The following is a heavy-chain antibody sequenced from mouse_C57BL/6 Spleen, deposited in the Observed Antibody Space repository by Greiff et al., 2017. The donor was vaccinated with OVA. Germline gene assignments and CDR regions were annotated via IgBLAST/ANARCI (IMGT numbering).Heavy chain of an antibody. CDR1: GYTFTSYW. CDR3: ARRSPFRFDY. CDR2: IDPSDSYT. Sequence: QVQLQQPGAELVMPGASVKLSCKASGYTFTSYWMHWVKQRPGQGLEWIGEIDPSDSYTNYNQKFKGKSTLTVDKSSSTAYMQLSSLTSEDSAVYYCARRSPFRFDYWGQGTTLTVSS. J-gene: IGHJ2*01. V-gene: IGHV1-69*01.